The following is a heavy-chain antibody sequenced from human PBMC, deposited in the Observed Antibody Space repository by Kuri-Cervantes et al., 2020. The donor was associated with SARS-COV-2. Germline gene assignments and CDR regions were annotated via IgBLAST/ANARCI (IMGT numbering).Heavy chain of an antibody. CDR2: IYAGGGT. V-gene: IGHV3-66*02. Sequence: GESLKISCAASGFTFSSYMSWVRQAPGKGLEWVSIIYAGGGTYYADSVKGQFTISRDISKNTVFLQMNRLRPEDTAVYYCARSCTYARCSEYFQHWGQGTLVTVSS. CDR1: GFTFSSY. J-gene: IGHJ1*01. D-gene: IGHD2-8*01. CDR3: ARSCTYARCSEYFQH.